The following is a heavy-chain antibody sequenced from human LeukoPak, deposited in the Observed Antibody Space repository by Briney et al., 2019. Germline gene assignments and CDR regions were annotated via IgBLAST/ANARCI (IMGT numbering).Heavy chain of an antibody. CDR3: ARDSYYYGSGSVPY. J-gene: IGHJ4*02. Sequence: SETLSLTCTVSGGSISSGDYYWSWIRQPPGKGLEWIGYIYYSGSTYYDPSLKSRVTISVDTSKNQFSLKLSSVTAADTAVYYCARDSYYYGSGSVPYWGQGTLVTVSS. CDR2: IYYSGST. V-gene: IGHV4-30-4*01. D-gene: IGHD3-10*01. CDR1: GGSISSGDYY.